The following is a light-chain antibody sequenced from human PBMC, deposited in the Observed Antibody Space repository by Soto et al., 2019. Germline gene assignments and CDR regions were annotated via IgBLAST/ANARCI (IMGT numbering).Light chain of an antibody. CDR1: QSVSSY. J-gene: IGKJ1*01. V-gene: IGKV3-15*01. CDR2: GAS. Sequence: EIVMTQSPATLSVSPGERATLSCRASQSVSSYLVWYQQKLGQAPRLLIYGASTRATGVPARFSGSGSGKEFTLTISTLQSEDFAVYYCQQYSNWWTFGQGTKVQIK. CDR3: QQYSNWWT.